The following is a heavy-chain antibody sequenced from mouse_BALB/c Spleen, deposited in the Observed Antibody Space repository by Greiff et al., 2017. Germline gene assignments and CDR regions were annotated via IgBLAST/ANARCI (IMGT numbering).Heavy chain of an antibody. V-gene: IGHV3-2*02. CDR2: ISYSGST. Sequence: EVHLVESGPGLVKPSQSLSLTCTVTGYSITSDYAWNWIRQFPGNKLEWMGYISYSGSTSYNPSLKSRISITRDTSKNQFFLQLNSVTTEDTATYYCAIDGYWGYWGQGTTLTVSS. CDR3: AIDGYWGY. CDR1: GYSITSDYA. J-gene: IGHJ2*01. D-gene: IGHD2-3*01.